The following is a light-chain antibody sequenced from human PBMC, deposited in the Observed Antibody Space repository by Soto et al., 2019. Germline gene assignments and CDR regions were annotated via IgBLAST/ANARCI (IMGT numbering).Light chain of an antibody. CDR2: WAS. V-gene: IGKV4-1*01. J-gene: IGKJ1*01. CDR3: QQYYITPWT. Sequence: DIVMTQSPDSLAVSLGERATINCKSSQSVLYSSNNKNYLAWYQQKPGQPPKLLIYWASTRESGVPDRFSGSGSVTDFTLTISSLQAEDVAVYYCQQYYITPWTFGHGTKVEIK. CDR1: QSVLYSSNNKNY.